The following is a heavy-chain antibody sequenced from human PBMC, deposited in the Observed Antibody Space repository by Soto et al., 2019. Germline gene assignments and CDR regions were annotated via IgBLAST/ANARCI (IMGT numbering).Heavy chain of an antibody. J-gene: IGHJ4*02. V-gene: IGHV4-31*03. Sequence: QVQLQESGPGLVKPSQTLSLTCTVSGGPFPNGGYYWSWIRQEPGKGLEWIGYTHYSGETSYNPSRRSRVTISTDSSKTQFSLRPRSVTSADTAVYYCARGDSQVSSVFDYWGQGMLVTVSS. CDR1: GGPFPNGGYY. CDR3: ARGDSQVSSVFDY. D-gene: IGHD3-16*01. CDR2: THYSGET.